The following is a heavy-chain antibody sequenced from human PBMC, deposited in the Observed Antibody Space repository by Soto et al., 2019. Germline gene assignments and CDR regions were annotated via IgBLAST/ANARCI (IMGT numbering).Heavy chain of an antibody. V-gene: IGHV1-18*01. CDR1: LYSFTTYA. Sequence: QVQLVQSGAEVEKPGASIKVSCRASLYSFTTYAINWVRQAPGQAPEWVGRIKTYNGKTNFAQRLQDRVTLTRDTATNTAHMELRRLQSDDPGVFFWARDASNWGFSDLWGQETLVTVS. CDR3: ARDASNWGFSDL. CDR2: IKTYNGKT. J-gene: IGHJ5*02. D-gene: IGHD7-27*01.